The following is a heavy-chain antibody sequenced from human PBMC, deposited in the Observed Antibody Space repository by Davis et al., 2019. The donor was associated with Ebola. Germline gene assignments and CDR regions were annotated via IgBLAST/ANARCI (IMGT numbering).Heavy chain of an antibody. CDR2: INSDGSST. CDR3: ARDVGYSYGRYYYYGMDV. V-gene: IGHV3-74*01. CDR1: GFTFSSYW. D-gene: IGHD5-18*01. Sequence: GESLKISCAASGFTFSSYWMQWVRQAPGKGLVWVSRINSDGSSTSYADSVKGRFTISRDNAKNTLYLQMNSLRAEDTAVYYCARDVGYSYGRYYYYGMDVWGQGTTVTVSS. J-gene: IGHJ6*02.